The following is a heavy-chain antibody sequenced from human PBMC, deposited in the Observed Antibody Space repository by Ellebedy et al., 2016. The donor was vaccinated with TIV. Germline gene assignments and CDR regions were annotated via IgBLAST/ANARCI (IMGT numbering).Heavy chain of an antibody. CDR2: ISWNSGSI. CDR1: GFTFDDYA. J-gene: IGHJ6*03. Sequence: SLKISXAASGFTFDDYAMHWVRQAPGRGLEWVSGISWNSGSIGYADSVKGRFTISRDNAKNSLYLQMNSLRAEDTALYYCARDRGYRSSLYYYYNMDVWGKGTTVTVSS. V-gene: IGHV3-9*01. CDR3: ARDRGYRSSLYYYYNMDV. D-gene: IGHD1-1*01.